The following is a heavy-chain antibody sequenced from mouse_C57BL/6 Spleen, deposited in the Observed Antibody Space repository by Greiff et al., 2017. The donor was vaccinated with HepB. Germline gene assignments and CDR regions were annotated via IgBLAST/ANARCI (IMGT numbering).Heavy chain of an antibody. CDR1: GYTFTDYY. CDR3: ARRGTTVVGAMDY. D-gene: IGHD1-1*01. J-gene: IGHJ4*01. Sequence: QVQLKESGPELVKPGASVKISCKASGYTFTDYYINWVKQRPGQGLEWIGWIFPGSGSTYYNEKFKGKATLTVDKSSSTAYMLLSSLTSEDSAVYFCARRGTTVVGAMDYWGQGTSVTVSS. CDR2: IFPGSGST. V-gene: IGHV1-75*01.